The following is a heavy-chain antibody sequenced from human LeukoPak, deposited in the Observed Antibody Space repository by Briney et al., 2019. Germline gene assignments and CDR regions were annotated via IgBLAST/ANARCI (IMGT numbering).Heavy chain of an antibody. CDR2: ISGSGGST. J-gene: IGHJ6*02. Sequence: PGGSLRLSCAASGFTFSSYAMSWVRQAPGKGVEWVSAISGSGGSTYYADSVKGRFTISRDNSKNTLYLQMNSLRAEDTAVYYCAKDLGRYYYGMDVWGQGTTVTVSS. V-gene: IGHV3-23*01. CDR1: GFTFSSYA. CDR3: AKDLGRYYYGMDV.